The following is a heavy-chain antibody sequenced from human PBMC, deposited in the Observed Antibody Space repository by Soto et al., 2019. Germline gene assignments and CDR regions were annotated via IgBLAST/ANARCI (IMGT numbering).Heavy chain of an antibody. CDR3: ARSGEFSASDYFGF. V-gene: IGHV3-9*01. CDR2: ISWNSGRI. D-gene: IGHD3-10*01. CDR1: GFTFDDYG. J-gene: IGHJ4*02. Sequence: EVQLVQYGGGWVQPGRSLRLSCGASGFTFDDYGMHWVRQAPGKGLEWVSSISWNSGRIGYADSVKGRFTISRDNVKNSLYLQMNSLRAEDRALYYCARSGEFSASDYFGFWGQGTLVTVSS.